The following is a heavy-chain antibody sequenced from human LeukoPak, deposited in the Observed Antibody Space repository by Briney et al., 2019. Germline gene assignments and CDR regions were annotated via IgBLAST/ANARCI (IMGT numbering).Heavy chain of an antibody. CDR2: ISGEGGST. Sequence: GGSLRLSCAASVFTFDDYAMHWARQSPGKGLEWFSLISGEGGSTYYADSVKGRFTISRDNSKNSLYLQMNSLRTEDPALYYCARLGYYDTSGYYTFEYYFDYWGQGTLVTVSS. CDR3: ARLGYYDTSGYYTFEYYFDY. CDR1: VFTFDDYA. J-gene: IGHJ4*02. V-gene: IGHV3-43*02. D-gene: IGHD3-22*01.